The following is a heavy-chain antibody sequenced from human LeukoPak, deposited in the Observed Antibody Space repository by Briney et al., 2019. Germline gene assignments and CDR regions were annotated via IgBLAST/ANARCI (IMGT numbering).Heavy chain of an antibody. Sequence: ASVKVSCKASGYPFYIYGLSWVRQAPGQGLEWMGQISGNGGATKYAQRFQGRVTMTTDTVTSTAYLELTSLTSDDTAVYYCARDVPDFWSGFDSWGQGTLVTV. J-gene: IGHJ4*02. D-gene: IGHD3-3*01. CDR1: GYPFYIYG. CDR3: ARDVPDFWSGFDS. CDR2: ISGNGGAT. V-gene: IGHV1-18*01.